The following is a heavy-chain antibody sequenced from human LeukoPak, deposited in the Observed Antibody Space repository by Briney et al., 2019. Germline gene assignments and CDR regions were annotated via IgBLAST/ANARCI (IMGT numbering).Heavy chain of an antibody. Sequence: PGGSLRLSCAASGFTISTYWMNWVRQAPGKGLEWVAHIKQDGSAEYYVDSVKGRFTISRDNAENSVFLQMDSLRAEDTSVYYCTRSPEGRPIDFWGQGTLVTASS. CDR2: IKQDGSAE. CDR3: TRSPEGRPIDF. CDR1: GFTISTYW. V-gene: IGHV3-7*01. D-gene: IGHD3-10*01. J-gene: IGHJ4*02.